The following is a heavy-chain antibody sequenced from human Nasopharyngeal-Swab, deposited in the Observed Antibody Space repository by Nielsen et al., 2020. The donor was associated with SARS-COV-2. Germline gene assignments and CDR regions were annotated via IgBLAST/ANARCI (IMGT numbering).Heavy chain of an antibody. V-gene: IGHV3-13*01. CDR3: VKHQGSSSDQ. CDR1: GFTFSNYD. CDR2: INPAGVT. J-gene: IGHJ4*02. Sequence: GGSLRLSCAASGFTFSNYDMHWVRQATGKGLEWLSGINPAGVTYSPDSVKGRFTISRENAKNSLYLQMNSLIAEDTAVYYCVKHQGSSSDQWGQGTLVTVSS.